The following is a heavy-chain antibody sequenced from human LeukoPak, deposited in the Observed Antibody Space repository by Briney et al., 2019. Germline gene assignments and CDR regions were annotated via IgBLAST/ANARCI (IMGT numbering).Heavy chain of an antibody. CDR3: ARDRCTNGVCYLDY. J-gene: IGHJ4*02. CDR1: GFTFSNYG. Sequence: GGSLRLSCAASGFTFSNYGIHWVRQAPGKGLEWVAVIWYDGSNKYCADSVKGRLTISRDNSRNTLSLQMNNLRAEDTAVYYCARDRCTNGVCYLDYWGQGTLVTVSS. V-gene: IGHV3-33*01. CDR2: IWYDGSNK. D-gene: IGHD2-8*01.